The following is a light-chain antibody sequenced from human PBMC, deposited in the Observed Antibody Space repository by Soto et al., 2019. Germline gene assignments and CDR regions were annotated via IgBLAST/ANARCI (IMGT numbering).Light chain of an antibody. J-gene: IGLJ2*01. V-gene: IGLV2-14*01. CDR2: EVT. CDR3: SLYTVSTDVV. CDR1: TSDFINYNY. Sequence: QSVLTQPASLSGSPGQSITISCTGATSDFINYNYVSWYQHHPGKAPQLMIYEVTNRPSGVSSRFSGSKSGNTASLTISGLQPEDEALYYCSLYTVSTDVVFGGGTKLTVL.